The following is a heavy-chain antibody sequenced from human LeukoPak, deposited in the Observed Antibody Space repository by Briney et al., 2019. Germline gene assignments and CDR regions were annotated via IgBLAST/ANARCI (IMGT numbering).Heavy chain of an antibody. CDR3: AKTRNGYTTEYLQH. V-gene: IGHV3-23*01. D-gene: IGHD5-24*01. CDR2: ISSPGGNT. J-gene: IGHJ1*01. CDR1: EFILSSFA. Sequence: PGGSLRLSCTSSEFILSSFAMSWVRQAPGKGLEWVSSISSPGGNTYYADSVKGRFTISRDNSNNLVYLQMNSLRAEDTAVYYCAKTRNGYTTEYLQHWGQGTLVTVSS.